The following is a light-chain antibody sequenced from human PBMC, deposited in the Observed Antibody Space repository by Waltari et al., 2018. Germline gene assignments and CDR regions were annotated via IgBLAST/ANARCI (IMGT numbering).Light chain of an antibody. Sequence: DIQMTQSPSSLSASVGDRVTITCRASQSISSYLNWYQQKPGKAPKLLIYASSSLESGVPSRFSGSGSGTDFTLTINSLQPEDFATYYCQQSCTFGGGTKVEIK. J-gene: IGKJ4*01. V-gene: IGKV1-39*01. CDR1: QSISSY. CDR2: ASS. CDR3: QQSCT.